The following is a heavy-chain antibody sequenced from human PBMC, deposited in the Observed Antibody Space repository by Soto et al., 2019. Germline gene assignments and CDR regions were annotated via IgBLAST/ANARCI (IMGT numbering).Heavy chain of an antibody. CDR3: ASALGYSSTSRLDL. D-gene: IGHD6-19*01. Sequence: QVQLVQSGAEVEKPGASVKVSCKASGYTFTTYDFNWVRQAPGHGLEWMGWMNPDTGNTGYAQKFQGRVTMTRDTSISTAFMALSGLTAEDMAVYYCASALGYSSTSRLDLWGQGTLVTVSS. CDR2: MNPDTGNT. V-gene: IGHV1-8*01. CDR1: GYTFTTYD. J-gene: IGHJ4*02.